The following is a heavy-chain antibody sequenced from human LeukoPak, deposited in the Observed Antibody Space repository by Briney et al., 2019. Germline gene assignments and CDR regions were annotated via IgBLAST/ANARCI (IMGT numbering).Heavy chain of an antibody. CDR1: GGSISSYY. CDR3: AREKGRVYCSGGSCYPRRPSGVYYFDY. CDR2: IYYSGST. D-gene: IGHD2-15*01. V-gene: IGHV4-59*12. J-gene: IGHJ4*02. Sequence: PSETLSLTCTVSGGSISSYYWSWIRQPPGKGLEWIGYIYYSGSTNYNPSLKSRVTISVDTSKNQFSLKLSSVTAADTAVYYCAREKGRVYCSGGSCYPRRPSGVYYFDYWGQGTLVTVSS.